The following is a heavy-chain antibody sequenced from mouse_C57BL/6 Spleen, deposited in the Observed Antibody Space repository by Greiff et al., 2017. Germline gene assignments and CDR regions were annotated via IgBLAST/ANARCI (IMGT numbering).Heavy chain of an antibody. D-gene: IGHD1-1*01. J-gene: IGHJ2*01. Sequence: ESGPELVKPGASVKISCKASGYSFTDYNMNWVKQSNGKSLEWIGVINPNSGTTSYNQKFKGKATLTVDQSSSTAYMQLNSLTSEDSAVYYCALITTVRYYFDYWGQGTTLTVSS. V-gene: IGHV1-39*01. CDR1: GYSFTDYN. CDR3: ALITTVRYYFDY. CDR2: INPNSGTT.